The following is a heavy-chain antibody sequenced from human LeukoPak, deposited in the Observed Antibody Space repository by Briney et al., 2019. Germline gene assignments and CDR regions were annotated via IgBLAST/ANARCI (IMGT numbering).Heavy chain of an antibody. J-gene: IGHJ4*02. Sequence: SETLSLTCAVYGGSFSGYYWSWIRQPPGKGLEWIGEINHSGSTKYNPSLKSRVTISIDTSKNQFSLKLNSVTAADTAVYYCARGLTSAEDDYGGNSGDYWGQGTLVTVSS. CDR3: ARGLTSAEDDYGGNSGDY. V-gene: IGHV4-34*01. CDR2: INHSGST. CDR1: GGSFSGYY. D-gene: IGHD4-23*01.